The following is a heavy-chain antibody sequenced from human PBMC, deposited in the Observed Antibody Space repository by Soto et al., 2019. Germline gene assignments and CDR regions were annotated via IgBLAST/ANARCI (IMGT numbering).Heavy chain of an antibody. CDR3: ARDVRIAAAGYYYYYGMDV. CDR1: GGSISSYY. Sequence: PSETLSLTCTVSGGSISSYYWSWIRQPAGKGLEWIGRIYTSGSTNYNPSLKSRVTMSVDTSKNQFSLKLSSVTAADTAVYYCARDVRIAAAGYYYYYGMDVWGQGTTVTVSS. D-gene: IGHD6-13*01. J-gene: IGHJ6*02. CDR2: IYTSGST. V-gene: IGHV4-4*07.